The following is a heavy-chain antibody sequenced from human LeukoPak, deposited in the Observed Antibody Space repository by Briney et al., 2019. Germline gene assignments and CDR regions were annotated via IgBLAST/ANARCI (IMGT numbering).Heavy chain of an antibody. D-gene: IGHD2-15*01. CDR1: GGSISSGSYY. Sequence: SETLSLTCTVSGGSISSGSYYWSWIRQPAGKGLEWIGRIYTSGSTNYNPSLKSRVTMSVDTSKNQFSLKLSSVTAADTAVYYCARGVCSGGSCYSWELNWFDPWGQGTLVTVSS. CDR3: ARGVCSGGSCYSWELNWFDP. V-gene: IGHV4-61*02. J-gene: IGHJ5*02. CDR2: IYTSGST.